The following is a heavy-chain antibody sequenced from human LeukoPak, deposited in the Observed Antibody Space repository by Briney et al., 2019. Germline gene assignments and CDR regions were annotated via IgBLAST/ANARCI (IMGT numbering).Heavy chain of an antibody. CDR2: ISNGGSYK. CDR3: AKPRGGDSRAFDT. J-gene: IGHJ3*02. CDR1: GFTFSTYG. V-gene: IGHV3-30*18. D-gene: IGHD2-21*02. Sequence: PGRSLRLSCEASGFTFSTYGMHWVRQAPGKGLEWVAGISNGGSYKYYADSVKGRFTISRDNSRNTLYLQMNSLRPDDTALYYCAKPRGGDSRAFDTWGQGTMVAVSS.